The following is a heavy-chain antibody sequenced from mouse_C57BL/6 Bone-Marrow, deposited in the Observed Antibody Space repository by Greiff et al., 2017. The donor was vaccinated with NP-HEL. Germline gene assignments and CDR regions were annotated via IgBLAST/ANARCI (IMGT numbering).Heavy chain of an antibody. CDR2: ISSGGSYT. V-gene: IGHV5-6*02. Sequence: EVMLVESGGDLVKPGGSLKLSCAASGFTFSSYGMSWVRQTPDKRLEWVATISSGGSYTYYPDSVKGRFTISRDNAKNTLYLQMSSLKSEDTAMYYCASHHDGYWGQGTTLTVSS. CDR3: ASHHDGY. J-gene: IGHJ2*01. D-gene: IGHD2-12*01. CDR1: GFTFSSYG.